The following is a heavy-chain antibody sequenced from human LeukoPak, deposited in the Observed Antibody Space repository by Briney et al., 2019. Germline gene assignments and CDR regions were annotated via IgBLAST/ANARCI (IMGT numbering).Heavy chain of an antibody. V-gene: IGHV3-53*01. CDR2: IYSGGST. Sequence: GGSLRLSCAASGFTVSSSCMSWVRQAPGKGLEWVSVIYSGGSTYYADSVKGRFTISRDNSKNTLYLQMNSLRAEDTAVYYCARAASIAARSGVDYWGQGTLVTVSS. CDR3: ARAASIAARSGVDY. D-gene: IGHD6-6*01. J-gene: IGHJ4*02. CDR1: GFTVSSSC.